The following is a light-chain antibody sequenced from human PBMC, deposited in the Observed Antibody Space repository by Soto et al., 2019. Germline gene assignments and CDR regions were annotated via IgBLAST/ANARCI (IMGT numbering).Light chain of an antibody. Sequence: QSALTQPASVSGSPGQSITISCTGTSRDVGNYNLVSWYQQHPGKAPKFMIYEVTKRPSGVSDRFSGSKSGNTASLTISGLQTEDEVDYYCCSYAGSSTLVFGGGTKLTVL. CDR3: CSYAGSSTLV. CDR1: SRDVGNYNL. J-gene: IGLJ2*01. V-gene: IGLV2-23*02. CDR2: EVT.